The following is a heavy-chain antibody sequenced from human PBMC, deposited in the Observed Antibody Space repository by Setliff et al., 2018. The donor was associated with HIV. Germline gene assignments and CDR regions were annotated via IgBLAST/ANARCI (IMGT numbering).Heavy chain of an antibody. CDR2: IHYNGRT. D-gene: IGHD3-10*01. Sequence: LSLTCTVSGDSITNDDYYWGWIRQPPGKGLEWIAIIHYNGRTYYDPSLKSRVTIFVDTSKTQFYLKLRSVTASDTAIYYCARGGITTIVRGVTYPYPLYYFDSWGQGTLVTVSS. CDR1: GDSITNDDYY. CDR3: ARGGITTIVRGVTYPYPLYYFDS. V-gene: IGHV4-39*01. J-gene: IGHJ4*02.